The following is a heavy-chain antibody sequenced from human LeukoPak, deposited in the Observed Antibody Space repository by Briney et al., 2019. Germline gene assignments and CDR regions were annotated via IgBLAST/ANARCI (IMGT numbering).Heavy chain of an antibody. CDR1: GFTFSSYW. J-gene: IGHJ6*03. D-gene: IGHD3-16*01. V-gene: IGHV3-7*01. CDR3: ARGIGYPFTDYYYMDV. Sequence: GGSLRLSCAASGFTFSSYWMSWVRQAPGKGLEWVAHIKQDGSEKYYVDSVKGRFTISRDNAKNSLYLQMNSLRAEDTAVYYCARGIGYPFTDYYYMDVWGKGTTVTVSS. CDR2: IKQDGSEK.